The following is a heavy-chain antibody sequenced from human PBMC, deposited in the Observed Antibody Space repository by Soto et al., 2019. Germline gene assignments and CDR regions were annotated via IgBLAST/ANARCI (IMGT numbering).Heavy chain of an antibody. CDR2: ISAYNGNT. CDR3: ARAVYGGNSGSWYLDL. Sequence: QVQLVQSGAEVKKPGASVNVSCKASGYTFTSYSLSWVRQVPGHGLEWMGWISAYNGNTNYAQKIKGRVTMTRDTSTSTAHIELRSLRSDDTAVYYCARAVYGGNSGSWYLDLRGRGTLVTVSS. D-gene: IGHD4-17*01. CDR1: GYTFTSYS. J-gene: IGHJ2*01. V-gene: IGHV1-18*01.